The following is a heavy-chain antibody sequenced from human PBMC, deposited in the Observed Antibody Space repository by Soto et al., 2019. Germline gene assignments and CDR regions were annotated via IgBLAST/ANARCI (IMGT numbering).Heavy chain of an antibody. CDR3: AGGLLV. J-gene: IGHJ4*02. V-gene: IGHV4-31*03. D-gene: IGHD5-18*01. CDR2: ISYGGST. Sequence: QVQLQESGPGLVKPSQTLSLTCTVSGGSINSGGYCWSWIRQHPGKGLDWIGCISYGGSTSYNPSLKSRVTISLNTPKYVFPLKLSSVAAAGTAVYYCAGGLLVWGQGALITVSS. CDR1: GGSINSGGYC.